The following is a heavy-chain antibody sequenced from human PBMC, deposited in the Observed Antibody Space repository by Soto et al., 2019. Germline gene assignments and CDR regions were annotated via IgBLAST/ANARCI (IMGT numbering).Heavy chain of an antibody. J-gene: IGHJ6*02. CDR1: GYSISSGYY. CDR3: ARVGSGDYYYYGMDV. V-gene: IGHV4-38-2*01. Sequence: SETLSLTCAVSGYSISSGYYWGWIRQPPGKGLEWIGSIYHSGSTNYNPSLKSRVTISVDTSKNQFSLKLSSVTAADTAVYYCARVGSGDYYYYGMDVWGQGTTVTSP. CDR2: IYHSGST.